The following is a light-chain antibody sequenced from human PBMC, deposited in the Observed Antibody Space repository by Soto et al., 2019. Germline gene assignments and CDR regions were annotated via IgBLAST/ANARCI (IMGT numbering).Light chain of an antibody. V-gene: IGKV1-6*01. Sequence: IQMTQTPSSLSASILDTVTITCRASQGIRNDLGWYQQKPGKAPKLLIYAASSLQSGVPSRFSGSGSGTDFTLTISSLQPEDFATYYCLQDYNYPRTFGQGTKVDIK. J-gene: IGKJ1*01. CDR3: LQDYNYPRT. CDR2: AAS. CDR1: QGIRND.